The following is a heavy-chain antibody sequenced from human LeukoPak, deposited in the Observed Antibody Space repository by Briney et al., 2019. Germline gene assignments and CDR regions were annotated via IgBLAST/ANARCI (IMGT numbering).Heavy chain of an antibody. D-gene: IGHD6-13*01. CDR2: ISSSSSYI. CDR3: ARLGSSWYLSPGDY. CDR1: GFTFSSYS. Sequence: GGSLRLSCAASGFTFSSYSMNWVRQAPGKGLEWVSSISSSSSYIYYADSVKGRFTISRDNAENSLYLQMNSLRAEDTAVYYCARLGSSWYLSPGDYWGQGTLVTVSS. V-gene: IGHV3-21*01. J-gene: IGHJ4*02.